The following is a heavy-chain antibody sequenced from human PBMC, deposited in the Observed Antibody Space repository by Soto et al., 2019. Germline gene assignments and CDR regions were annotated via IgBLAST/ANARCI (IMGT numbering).Heavy chain of an antibody. V-gene: IGHV4-59*01. Sequence: SETLSLTCTVSGGSLSSYYWSWIRQPPGKGLEWIGYIYYSGSTNYNPSLKSRVTISVDTSKNQFSLKLSSVTAADTAVYYCARLMYSSGWYAFDIWGKGTMDPVSS. D-gene: IGHD6-19*01. CDR3: ARLMYSSGWYAFDI. CDR2: IYYSGST. CDR1: GGSLSSYY. J-gene: IGHJ3*02.